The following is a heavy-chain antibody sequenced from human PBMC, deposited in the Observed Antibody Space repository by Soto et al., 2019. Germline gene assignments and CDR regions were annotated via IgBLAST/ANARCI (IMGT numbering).Heavy chain of an antibody. D-gene: IGHD3-16*02. Sequence: ASVKVSCKTSGYTFTSYGISWVRQAPGQGLELMGWINGYNGDTKYAQKFQGRVTMTTDTSTSTAYMELRSLKSDDTAVYYCALDRSYRFESWGQGTLVTVSS. CDR3: ALDRSYRFES. CDR2: INGYNGDT. CDR1: GYTFTSYG. V-gene: IGHV1-18*01. J-gene: IGHJ4*02.